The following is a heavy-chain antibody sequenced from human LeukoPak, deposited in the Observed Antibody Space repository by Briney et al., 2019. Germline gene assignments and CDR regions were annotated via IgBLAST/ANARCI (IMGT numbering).Heavy chain of an antibody. J-gene: IGHJ4*02. V-gene: IGHV4-34*01. CDR1: GGSFSGYY. CDR2: INHSGST. Sequence: SETLSLTCAVYGGSFSGYYWSWIRQPPGKGLEWIGEINHSGSTNYNPSLKSRVTISVDTSKNQFSLKLSSVTAADTAVYYCARELLERRWLLSVPNDYWGQGTLVTVSS. D-gene: IGHD3-3*01. CDR3: ARELLERRWLLSVPNDY.